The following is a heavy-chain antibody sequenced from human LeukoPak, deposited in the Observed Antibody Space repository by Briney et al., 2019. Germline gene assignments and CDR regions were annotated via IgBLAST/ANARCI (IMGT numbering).Heavy chain of an antibody. D-gene: IGHD6-19*01. CDR1: GYTLTELS. CDR2: FDPEDGET. V-gene: IGHV1-24*01. Sequence: ASVKVFCKVSGYTLTELSMNWVRQAPGKGLEWMGGFDPEDGETIYAQKFQGRVTMTEDTSTATAYMELSSLRSEDTAVYYCATARYSSGWYGWSYYYYMDVWGKGTTVTVSS. CDR3: ATARYSSGWYGWSYYYYMDV. J-gene: IGHJ6*03.